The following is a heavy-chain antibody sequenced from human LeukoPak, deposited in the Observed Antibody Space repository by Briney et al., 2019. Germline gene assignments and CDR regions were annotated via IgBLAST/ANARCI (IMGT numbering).Heavy chain of an antibody. D-gene: IGHD5-24*01. J-gene: IGHJ6*02. CDR1: GFTFNNYA. CDR3: ARYMAYYYSMDV. CDR2: IYSNGAT. V-gene: IGHV3-66*01. Sequence: GGSLRLSCAASGFTFNNYAMSWVRQAPGKGLEWVSVIYSNGATHYAVSVKGRFTISRDNSKNTLNLQMNSLRAEDTAVYYCARYMAYYYSMDVWGQGTTVTASS.